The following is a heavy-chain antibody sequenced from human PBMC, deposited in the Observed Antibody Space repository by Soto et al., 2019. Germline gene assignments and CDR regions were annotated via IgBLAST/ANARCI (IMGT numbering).Heavy chain of an antibody. CDR2: VSFDGNNK. Sequence: GGSLRLSCGGPGFSFSSYSMHWVRQAPGKGLEWVAVVSFDGNNKYYANSVKDRFTVSRDNSKNTMYVQMNSLKPEDTAVYYCARDRRFGNGYSLGFDYWGQGTLVTVSS. V-gene: IGHV3-30-3*01. J-gene: IGHJ4*02. D-gene: IGHD5-18*01. CDR1: GFSFSSYS. CDR3: ARDRRFGNGYSLGFDY.